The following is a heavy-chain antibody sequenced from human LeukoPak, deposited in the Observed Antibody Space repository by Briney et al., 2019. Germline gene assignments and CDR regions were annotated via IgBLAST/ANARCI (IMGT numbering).Heavy chain of an antibody. D-gene: IGHD3-22*01. V-gene: IGHV3-7*01. CDR1: GFTFSSYW. J-gene: IGHJ4*02. CDR3: ARHGTYYYDSSGYYTSYYFDY. Sequence: GGSLRLSCTASGFTFSSYWMSWVRQAPGKGLEWVANIKQDGGEKYYVDSVKGRFTISRDNAKNSLYLQMNSLRAEDTAVYYCARHGTYYYDSSGYYTSYYFDYWGQGTLVTVSS. CDR2: IKQDGGEK.